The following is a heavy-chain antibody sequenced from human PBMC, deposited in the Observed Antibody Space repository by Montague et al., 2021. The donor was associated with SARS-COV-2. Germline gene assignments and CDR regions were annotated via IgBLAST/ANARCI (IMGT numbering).Heavy chain of an antibody. J-gene: IGHJ4*02. CDR1: GFTFSSYD. D-gene: IGHD1-26*01. Sequence: SLRLSCAASGFTFSSYDMHWVRQATGKGLEWVSAIGTAGDTYCPGSVKGRFTISTENAKNSLYLQMNSLRAGDTAVYYCARGRGGRPWYFDYWGQGTLVTVSS. CDR2: IGTAGDT. V-gene: IGHV3-13*01. CDR3: ARGRGGRPWYFDY.